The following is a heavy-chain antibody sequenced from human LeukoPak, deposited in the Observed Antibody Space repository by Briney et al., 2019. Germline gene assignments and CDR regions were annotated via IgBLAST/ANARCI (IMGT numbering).Heavy chain of an antibody. V-gene: IGHV1-18*01. CDR3: ARGSPPRRNYDSRGYYSYYFDY. J-gene: IGHJ4*02. D-gene: IGHD3-22*01. CDR2: ISAYNGNT. CDR1: GYTFTSYG. Sequence: EASVKVSCKASGYTFTSYGISWVRQAPGHGLEWMGWISAYNGNTHYAQKLQGRVTMTTDTSTSTVYMELRSLRSDDTAVYYCARGSPPRRNYDSRGYYSYYFDYWGQGTLVTVSS.